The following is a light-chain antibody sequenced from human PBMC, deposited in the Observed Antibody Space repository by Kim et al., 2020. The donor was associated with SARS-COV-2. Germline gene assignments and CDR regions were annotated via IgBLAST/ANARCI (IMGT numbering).Light chain of an antibody. Sequence: SASGGDRVTITCRASQGITTFLAWYQQRPGKAPKLLIYAASSLHSGVPSRFSGSGSGTHFTLTISSLQPEDFGTYYCQQADTFPFTFGQGTKLEI. CDR2: AAS. V-gene: IGKV1-12*01. CDR3: QQADTFPFT. CDR1: QGITTF. J-gene: IGKJ2*01.